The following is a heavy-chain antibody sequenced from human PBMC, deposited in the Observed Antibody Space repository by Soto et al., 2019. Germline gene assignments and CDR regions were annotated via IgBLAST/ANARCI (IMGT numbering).Heavy chain of an antibody. J-gene: IGHJ4*02. CDR3: ARVVVAATRPFDY. CDR2: IYYSGST. Sequence: EWIGYIYYSGSTYYNPSLKSRVTISVDTSKNQFSLKLSSVTAADTAVYYCARVVVAATRPFDYWGQGTLVTVSS. V-gene: IGHV4-31*02. D-gene: IGHD2-15*01.